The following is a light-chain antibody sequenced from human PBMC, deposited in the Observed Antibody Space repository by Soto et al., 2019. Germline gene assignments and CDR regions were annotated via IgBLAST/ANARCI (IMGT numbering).Light chain of an antibody. CDR1: QSLLHSSGYTH. CDR2: LGS. V-gene: IGKV2-28*01. CDR3: IQALQTTMYT. J-gene: IGKJ2*01. Sequence: EIVLTQSPLSLPVAPGAPASISCMSSQSLLHSSGYTHLDWYVQKPGQSPQLLSYLGSIRASGVPDSFSGSGAGTDFTLKRSTVEAEDVGVSYCIQALQTTMYTFGQGTRLEIK.